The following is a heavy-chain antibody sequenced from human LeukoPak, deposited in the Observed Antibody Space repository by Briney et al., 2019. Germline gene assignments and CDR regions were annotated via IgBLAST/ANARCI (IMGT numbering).Heavy chain of an antibody. CDR3: AVGISTDWYFDL. Sequence: SVKVSCKASGGTFSSYGISWVRQAPGQGLEWMGRIIPILDITNYAQKFQGRVTITADKSTSTAYMELSSLRSEDTAVYYCAVGISTDWYFDLWGRGTLVTVSS. D-gene: IGHD6-13*01. V-gene: IGHV1-69*04. J-gene: IGHJ2*01. CDR1: GGTFSSYG. CDR2: IIPILDIT.